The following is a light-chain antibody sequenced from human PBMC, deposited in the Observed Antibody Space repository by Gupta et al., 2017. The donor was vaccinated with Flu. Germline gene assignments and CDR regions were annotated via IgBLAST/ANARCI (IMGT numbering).Light chain of an antibody. V-gene: IGKV1-9*01. Sequence: QVIPSPSFLSASVGDRVTITCRASPGISSYLAWYQQKPGKAPKLLIYTASTLQSGVPSRFSGSGSGTEFTLTINSLQPEDFATYYCQQVNSFPITFGQGTRLEIK. CDR3: QQVNSFPIT. CDR2: TAS. J-gene: IGKJ5*01. CDR1: PGISSY.